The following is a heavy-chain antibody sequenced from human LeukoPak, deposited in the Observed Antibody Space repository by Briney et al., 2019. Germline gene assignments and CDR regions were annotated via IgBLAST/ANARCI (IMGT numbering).Heavy chain of an antibody. CDR3: ARGGSTSGWFGESGWSDP. D-gene: IGHD2-2*01. J-gene: IGHJ5*02. Sequence: SETLSLTCTVSGGSISSSSYYWGWIRQPPGKGLEWIGSIYYSGSTYYNPSLKSRVTISVDTSKNQFSLKLSSVTAADTAVYYCARGGSTSGWFGESGWSDPWGQGTLVTVSS. CDR2: IYYSGST. V-gene: IGHV4-39*01. CDR1: GGSISSSSYY.